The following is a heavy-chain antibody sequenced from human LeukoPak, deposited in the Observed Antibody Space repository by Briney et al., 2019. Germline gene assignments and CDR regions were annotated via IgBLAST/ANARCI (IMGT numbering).Heavy chain of an antibody. CDR2: IFYSGGT. V-gene: IGHV4-59*01. J-gene: IGHJ4*02. D-gene: IGHD3-16*01. CDR1: GGSISSYY. Sequence: SETLSLTCTVSGGSISSYYWSWIRQPPGKGLEWIGYIFYSGGTNYNPSLKSRVTMSVDTSKTQFSQKLSSVTAADTAVYYCARGVGLHVYYFDYWGQGSLVTVSS. CDR3: ARGVGLHVYYFDY.